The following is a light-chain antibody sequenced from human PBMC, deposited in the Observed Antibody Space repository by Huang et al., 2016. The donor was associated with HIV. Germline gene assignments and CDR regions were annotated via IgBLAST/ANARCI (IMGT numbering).Light chain of an antibody. Sequence: EIVMTQSPATLSVSLGGRATLSCRASQSIARNLAWYQQKPGQAPRLLIYDASRRATDIPARFSGSGSGTAFSLTISSLQSEDFGFYFCQQYKTGTFGQGTKLEI. CDR2: DAS. V-gene: IGKV3-15*01. J-gene: IGKJ2*01. CDR3: QQYKTGT. CDR1: QSIARN.